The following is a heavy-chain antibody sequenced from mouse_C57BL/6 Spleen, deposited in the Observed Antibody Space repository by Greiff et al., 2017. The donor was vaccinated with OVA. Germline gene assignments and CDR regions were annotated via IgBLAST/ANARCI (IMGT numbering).Heavy chain of an antibody. J-gene: IGHJ2*01. D-gene: IGHD2-5*01. V-gene: IGHV2-2*01. CDR2: IWSGGST. CDR3: ARSYYSNYFDY. CDR1: GFSLTSYG. Sequence: QVQLQQSGPGLVQPSQSLSITCTVSGFSLTSYGVHWVRQSPGKGLEWLGVIWSGGSTDYNVAFISRLSISKDNSKSQVFFKMNSLQADDTAIYYCARSYYSNYFDYWGQGTTLTVSS.